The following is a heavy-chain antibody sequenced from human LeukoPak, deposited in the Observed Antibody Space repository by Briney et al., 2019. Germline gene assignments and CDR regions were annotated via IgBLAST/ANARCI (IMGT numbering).Heavy chain of an antibody. V-gene: IGHV3-23*01. Sequence: GGSLRLSCVASGVTLSNYAMSWARQAPGKGLEWVSGISGSGSSTYYADSVKGRFTLSRDYPKNTLYLQMNSLRAEDTAVYFCAKYSGSYYYPPNWDSWGQGTLVTVSS. J-gene: IGHJ4*02. CDR1: GVTLSNYA. CDR2: ISGSGSST. D-gene: IGHD1-26*01. CDR3: AKYSGSYYYPPNWDS.